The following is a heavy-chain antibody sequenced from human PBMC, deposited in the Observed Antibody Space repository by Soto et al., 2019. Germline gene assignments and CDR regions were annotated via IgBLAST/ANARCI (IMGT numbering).Heavy chain of an antibody. V-gene: IGHV1-69*13. CDR1: GGTFSSYA. Sequence: SVKVSCKASGGTFSSYAISWVRQAPGQGLEWMGGIIPIFGTANYAQKFQGRVTITADESTSTAYMELSSLRSEDTAVYYCASKTVPAARGAYYYYGMDVWGQGTTVTVSS. D-gene: IGHD2-2*01. CDR3: ASKTVPAARGAYYYYGMDV. J-gene: IGHJ6*02. CDR2: IIPIFGTA.